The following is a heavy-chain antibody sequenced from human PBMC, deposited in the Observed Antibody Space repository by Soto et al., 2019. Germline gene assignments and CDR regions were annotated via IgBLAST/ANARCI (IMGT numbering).Heavy chain of an antibody. V-gene: IGHV4-4*09. CDR3: RDVRSVSAFLLNRSSDL. CDR2: IYSSGTT. Sequence: RQPPGKGLEWIGWIYSSGTTNYNPSLKSRVTISVDTSKNQFSLKLNSVTVLFTAVDGIRDVRSVSAFLLNRSSDL. D-gene: IGHD3-10*02. J-gene: IGHJ2*01.